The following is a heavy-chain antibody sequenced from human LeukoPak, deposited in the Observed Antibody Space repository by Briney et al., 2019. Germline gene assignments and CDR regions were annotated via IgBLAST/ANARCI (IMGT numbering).Heavy chain of an antibody. CDR2: IKQDGSEK. CDR3: ARDLILDS. CDR1: AFTFSSYW. J-gene: IGHJ4*02. V-gene: IGHV3-7*04. Sequence: GGSLRLSCAASAFTFSSYWMSRVRQAPGKGLEWVANIKQDGSEKYYVDSVKGRFTISRDNAKNSLYLQMNSLRAEDTAVYYCARDLILDSWGQGTLVTVSS.